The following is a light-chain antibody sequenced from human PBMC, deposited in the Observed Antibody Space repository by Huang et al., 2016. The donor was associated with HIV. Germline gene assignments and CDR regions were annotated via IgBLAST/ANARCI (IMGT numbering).Light chain of an antibody. V-gene: IGKV2-28*01. CDR1: QSLLHKNGFLY. Sequence: DIVMTQSPLSLSVTPGEPASISCNSSQSLLHKNGFLYLDWYLQKPGQSPQLLIFLGSTRASGVPDRFRASGSDTDFTLTISRVETEDVGTYYCMQGLQSPRLTFGGGTKVEIK. J-gene: IGKJ4*01. CDR3: MQGLQSPRLT. CDR2: LGS.